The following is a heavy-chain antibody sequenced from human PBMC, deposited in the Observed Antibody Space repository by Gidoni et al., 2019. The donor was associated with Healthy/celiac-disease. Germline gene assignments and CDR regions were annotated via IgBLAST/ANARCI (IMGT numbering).Heavy chain of an antibody. CDR2: INHSGST. Sequence: QVQLQQWGAGLLKPSETLSLTCAVYGGSFSGYYWRWIRQPPGKGLEWIGEINHSGSTNYNPSLKSRVTISVDTSKNQFSLKLSSVTAADTAVYYCARSSDLAVFAWPGRYYYYGMDVWGQGTTVTVSS. V-gene: IGHV4-34*01. CDR3: ARSSDLAVFAWPGRYYYYGMDV. D-gene: IGHD3-9*01. J-gene: IGHJ6*02. CDR1: GGSFSGYY.